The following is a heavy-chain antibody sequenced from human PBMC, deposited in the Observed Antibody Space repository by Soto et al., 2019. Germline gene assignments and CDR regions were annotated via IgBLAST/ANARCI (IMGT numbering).Heavy chain of an antibody. CDR1: GFTFSSYE. Sequence: GSLRLSCTASGFTFSSYEMNWVRQAPGKGLEWVSYISDGGSSIYYADSVKGRFTMSRDNAKNSLYLQMNSLGAEDTAVYYCATFPRSSKRGYWGQGTLVTVS. V-gene: IGHV3-48*03. J-gene: IGHJ4*02. CDR2: ISDGGSSI. CDR3: ATFPRSSKRGY. D-gene: IGHD4-4*01.